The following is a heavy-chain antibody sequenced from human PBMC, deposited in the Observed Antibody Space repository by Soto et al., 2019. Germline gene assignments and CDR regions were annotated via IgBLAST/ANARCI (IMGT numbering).Heavy chain of an antibody. J-gene: IGHJ3*02. V-gene: IGHV3-48*01. D-gene: IGHD1-7*01. CDR1: GFTFSSYS. CDR3: ARDRTILGPGDI. CDR2: ISSSSSTI. Sequence: GGSLRLSCAASGFTFSSYSMNWVRQAPGKGLEWVSYISSSSSTIYYADSVKGRFTISRDNAKNSLYLQMNSLRAEDSAVYYCARDRTILGPGDIWGQGTMVTVSS.